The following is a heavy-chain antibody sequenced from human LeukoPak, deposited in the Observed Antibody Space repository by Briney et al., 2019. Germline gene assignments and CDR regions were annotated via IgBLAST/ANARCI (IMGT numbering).Heavy chain of an antibody. D-gene: IGHD3-9*01. CDR2: ISGSGGST. CDR1: GFTFSSYA. Sequence: PGGALRLSCAASGFTFSSYAMSWVRQAPGKGLEWVSAISGSGGSTYYADSVKGRFTISRDNSKNTLYLQMNSLRAADTAVYYCAKSPTYYDILTGYYSGYYFDYWGQGTLVTVSS. CDR3: AKSPTYYDILTGYYSGYYFDY. V-gene: IGHV3-23*01. J-gene: IGHJ4*02.